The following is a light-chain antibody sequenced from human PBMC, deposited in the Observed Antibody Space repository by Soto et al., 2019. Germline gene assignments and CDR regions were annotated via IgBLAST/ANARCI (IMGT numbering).Light chain of an antibody. Sequence: AIRMTQSPSSLSASTGARAPITCRASQGISSYLAWYQQKPGKAPKLLIYAASTLQSGVPSRFSGSGSGTDFTLTISCLQSEDFATYYCQQYYSYPLTFGGGTKVDI. V-gene: IGKV1-8*01. CDR2: AAS. J-gene: IGKJ4*01. CDR3: QQYYSYPLT. CDR1: QGISSY.